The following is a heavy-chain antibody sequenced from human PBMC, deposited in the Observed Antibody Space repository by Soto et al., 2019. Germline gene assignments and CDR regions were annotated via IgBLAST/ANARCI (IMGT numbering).Heavy chain of an antibody. CDR1: GYSFTNYG. J-gene: IGHJ6*03. V-gene: IGHV1-18*01. Sequence: QDQLAQSGVEVKKPGASVKVSCKASGYSFTNYGITWVRQAPGQGFEWMGWISAYNGNTNYAQKFQGRVTLTTDRSTSTAYLELRSLRSDDTAVYYCARDRGVAPPVAGNTHYYYYMDVWGKGTTVTVSS. D-gene: IGHD6-19*01. CDR3: ARDRGVAPPVAGNTHYYYYMDV. CDR2: ISAYNGNT.